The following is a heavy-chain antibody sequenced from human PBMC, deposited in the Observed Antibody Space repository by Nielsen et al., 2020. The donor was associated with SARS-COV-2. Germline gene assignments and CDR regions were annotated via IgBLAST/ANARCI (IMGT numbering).Heavy chain of an antibody. Sequence: ASVKVSCKESGYTFTSYYMHWVRQAPGQGLEWTGIINPSGGSTSYAQKFQGRVTMTRDTSTSTVYMELSSLRSEDTAVYYCAREGILTGPDYWGQGTLVTVSS. D-gene: IGHD3-9*01. CDR3: AREGILTGPDY. CDR1: GYTFTSYY. V-gene: IGHV1-46*01. CDR2: INPSGGST. J-gene: IGHJ4*02.